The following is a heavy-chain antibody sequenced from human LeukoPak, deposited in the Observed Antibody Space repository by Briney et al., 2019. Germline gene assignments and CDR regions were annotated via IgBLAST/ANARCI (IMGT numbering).Heavy chain of an antibody. V-gene: IGHV3-21*01. CDR2: ISSSSSYI. Sequence: GSLRLSCAASGFTFSSYSMNWVRQAPGKGLEWVSSISSSSSYIYYADSVKGRFTISRDNAKNSLYLQMNSLRAEDTAVYYCARDLKVRGVDYWGQGTLVTVSS. D-gene: IGHD3-10*01. J-gene: IGHJ4*02. CDR3: ARDLKVRGVDY. CDR1: GFTFSSYS.